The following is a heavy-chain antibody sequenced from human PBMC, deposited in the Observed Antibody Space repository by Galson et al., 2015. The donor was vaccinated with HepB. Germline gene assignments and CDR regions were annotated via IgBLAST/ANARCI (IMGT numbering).Heavy chain of an antibody. CDR3: ARDWGHCRGGFCYRFDY. J-gene: IGHJ4*02. CDR1: GYMFTSYA. CDR2: INAGNGNT. V-gene: IGHV1-3*01. Sequence: SVKVSCKASGYMFTSYAMHWVRQAPGQRLEWMGWINAGNGNTKYSQKFQGRVTITRDTSARTAHMDLSRLRSEDTAVYYCARDWGHCRGGFCYRFDYWGQGTLVTVSS. D-gene: IGHD2-15*01.